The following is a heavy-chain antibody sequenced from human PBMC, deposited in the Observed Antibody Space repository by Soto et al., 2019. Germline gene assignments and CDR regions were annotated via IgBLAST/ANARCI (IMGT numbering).Heavy chain of an antibody. J-gene: IGHJ4*02. D-gene: IGHD3-22*01. Sequence: PGGSLRLSCAASGFTFSSYSMNWGRQAPGKGLEWVSSISSSSSYIYYADSVKGRFTISRDNAKNSLYLQMNSLRAEDTAVYYCARVPLTYYYDSSGYPDYWGQGT. CDR3: ARVPLTYYYDSSGYPDY. V-gene: IGHV3-21*01. CDR1: GFTFSSYS. CDR2: ISSSSSYI.